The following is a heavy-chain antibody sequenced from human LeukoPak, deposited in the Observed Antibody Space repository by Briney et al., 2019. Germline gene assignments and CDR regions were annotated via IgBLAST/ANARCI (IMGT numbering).Heavy chain of an antibody. D-gene: IGHD3-10*01. V-gene: IGHV3-7*01. CDR1: GFTFSRYW. Sequence: GGSLRLSCAASGFTFSRYWMSWVRQAPGKGLEWVANIKQDGSEKYYVDSVKGRFTISRDNAKNSLYLQMNSLRAEDTAMYYCAVYGSGFGPWGQGTLVTVSS. J-gene: IGHJ5*02. CDR2: IKQDGSEK. CDR3: AVYGSGFGP.